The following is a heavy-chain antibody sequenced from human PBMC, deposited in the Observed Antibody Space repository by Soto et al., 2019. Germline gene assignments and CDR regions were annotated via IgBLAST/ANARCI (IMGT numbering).Heavy chain of an antibody. CDR2: ISPIVGTA. D-gene: IGHD4-17*01. J-gene: IGHJ4*02. CDR3: AGREGRWREGPFAY. CDR1: GGTFSSYA. Sequence: QVQLVQSGAEVKTPGSSVKVSCKASGGTFSSYAISWLRQAPGQGLEWMGGISPIVGTANYAQKFQGRVTITADESASTAYMELSSLRSEDTAVYYCAGREGRWREGPFAYWGQGNLVTVSS. V-gene: IGHV1-69*01.